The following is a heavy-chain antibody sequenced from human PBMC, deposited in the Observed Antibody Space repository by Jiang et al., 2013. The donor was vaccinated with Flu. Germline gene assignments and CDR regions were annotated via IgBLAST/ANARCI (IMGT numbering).Heavy chain of an antibody. V-gene: IGHV7-4-1*02. J-gene: IGHJ6*02. CDR3: ARVSRDSATYYYYYGMDV. CDR2: INTNTGNP. D-gene: IGHD2-15*01. Sequence: GQGLEWMGWINTNTGNPTYAQGFTGRFVFSLDTSVSTAYLQISSLKAEDTAVYYCARVSRDSATYYYYYGMDVWGQGTTVTVSS.